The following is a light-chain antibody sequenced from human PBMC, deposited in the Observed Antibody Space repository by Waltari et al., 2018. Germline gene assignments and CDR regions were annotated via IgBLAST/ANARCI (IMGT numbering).Light chain of an antibody. V-gene: IGKV1-8*01. Sequence: AIRITQSPSSLSAPTGDTVNLTCRSSQGISSCLAWYQQKPGKAPNLLIYAASTLQSGVPSRFSGSGSGTDFTLTISCLQSEDFATYYCQQYYSYLTFGQGTKLEI. CDR2: AAS. J-gene: IGKJ2*01. CDR3: QQYYSYLT. CDR1: QGISSC.